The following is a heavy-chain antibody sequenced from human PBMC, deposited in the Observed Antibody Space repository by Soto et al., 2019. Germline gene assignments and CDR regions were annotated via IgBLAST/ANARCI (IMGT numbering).Heavy chain of an antibody. CDR1: GFTFSSFS. CDR3: AKDGNDWGAFDI. V-gene: IGHV3-23*01. Sequence: GGSLRLSCAASGFTFSSFSLSWVRPAPGKGLEWVSAISGSGGSTYYADSVKGRFTISRDNSKNTLYLQMNSLRAEDTAVYYCAKDGNDWGAFDIWGQGTMVTVSS. D-gene: IGHD1-1*01. CDR2: ISGSGGST. J-gene: IGHJ3*02.